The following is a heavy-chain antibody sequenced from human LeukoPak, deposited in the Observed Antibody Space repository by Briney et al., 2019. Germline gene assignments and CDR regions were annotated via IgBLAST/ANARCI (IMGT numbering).Heavy chain of an antibody. V-gene: IGHV4-34*01. J-gene: IGHJ3*02. Sequence: TASETLSLTCAVYGGSFSNYYWSWIRQPPGKGLEWIGEINHSGSTNYNPSLKSRVTISVDTSKKQFSLKLSSVTAADTAVYYCARDFWAGLPAAIRGGAFDIWGQGTMVTVSS. CDR3: ARDFWAGLPAAIRGGAFDI. CDR1: GGSFSNYY. CDR2: INHSGST. D-gene: IGHD2-2*02.